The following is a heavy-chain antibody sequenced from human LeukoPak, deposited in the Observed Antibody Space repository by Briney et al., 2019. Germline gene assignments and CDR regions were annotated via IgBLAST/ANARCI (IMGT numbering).Heavy chain of an antibody. J-gene: IGHJ6*03. D-gene: IGHD3-10*01. V-gene: IGHV3-23*01. Sequence: GGSLRLSCAASGFTVSSNYMSWVRQAPGKGLECISGFSGSGGSTYYADSVKGRFTISRDNSKNTLYLQMNSLRAEDTAVYYCAKEGGSQYYYYYYMDVWGKGTTVTISS. CDR3: AKEGGSQYYYYYYMDV. CDR1: GFTVSSNY. CDR2: FSGSGGST.